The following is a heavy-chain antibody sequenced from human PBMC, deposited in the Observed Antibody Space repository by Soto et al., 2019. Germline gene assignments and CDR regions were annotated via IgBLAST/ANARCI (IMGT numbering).Heavy chain of an antibody. D-gene: IGHD3-16*01. CDR1: GFIASTSY. J-gene: IGHJ6*02. CDR2: TYTSGSA. Sequence: GGSLRLSCAASGFIASTSYIFWVRQAPGKGLEWVAVTYTSGSADYADSVKGRFTSSRDDSKNTLYLQMNSLRDEDTAVYYCACDPPSTSDYGLDVWGQGTTVTVSS. V-gene: IGHV3-66*01. CDR3: ACDPPSTSDYGLDV.